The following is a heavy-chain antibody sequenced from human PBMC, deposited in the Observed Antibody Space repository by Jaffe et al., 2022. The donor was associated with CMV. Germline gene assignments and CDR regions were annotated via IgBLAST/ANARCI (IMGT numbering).Heavy chain of an antibody. Sequence: EVQLVESGGGLVKPGGSLRLSCAASGFTFSSYSMNWVRQAPGKGLEWVSSISSSSSYIYYADSVKGRFTISRDNAKNSLYLQMNSLRAEDTAVYYCAGSDPDGMDVWGQGTTVTVSS. V-gene: IGHV3-21*01. D-gene: IGHD3-10*01. CDR2: ISSSSSYI. CDR1: GFTFSSYS. J-gene: IGHJ6*02. CDR3: AGSDPDGMDV.